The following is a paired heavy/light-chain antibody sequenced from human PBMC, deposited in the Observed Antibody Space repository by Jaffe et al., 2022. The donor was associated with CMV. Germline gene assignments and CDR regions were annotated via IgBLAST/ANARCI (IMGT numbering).Heavy chain of an antibody. Sequence: QVQLQESGPGLVKPSETLSLTCTVSGGSFGSSGHYWGWIRQPPGKGLEWIGSIYYSGTTYYNPSLKSRVTISEDTSKNQVSLKLNSVTAADTAVYYCARWSSGLYAFFDYWGQGMLVTVSS. CDR2: IYYSGTT. J-gene: IGHJ4*02. D-gene: IGHD6-19*01. CDR3: ARWSSGLYAFFDY. V-gene: IGHV4-39*01. CDR1: GGSFGSSGHY.
Light chain of an antibody. CDR3: QQYGSSPLFT. CDR2: GAS. J-gene: IGKJ3*01. Sequence: EIVLTQSPGTLSLSPGERATLSCRASQSVSSNYLAWYQQKPGQAPRVLIYGASSRATGIPDRFSGSGSGTDFTLTISRLEPEDFAVYYCQQYGSSPLFTFGPGTKVAIK. CDR1: QSVSSNY. V-gene: IGKV3-20*01.